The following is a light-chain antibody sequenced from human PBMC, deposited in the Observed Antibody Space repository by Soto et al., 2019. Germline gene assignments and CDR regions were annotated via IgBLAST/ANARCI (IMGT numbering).Light chain of an antibody. CDR1: QSVRSTY. V-gene: IGKV3-20*01. CDR2: GAS. J-gene: IGKJ1*01. CDR3: QQYGNSPTWT. Sequence: EIVLTQSPGTLSLSPGERATLSCRASQSVRSTYLAWYQQKPGQAPRLLIYGASSSATGIPDRFSGSGSGTDFALTISRQAPEDFAVYYCQQYGNSPTWTFCQGTKVEIK.